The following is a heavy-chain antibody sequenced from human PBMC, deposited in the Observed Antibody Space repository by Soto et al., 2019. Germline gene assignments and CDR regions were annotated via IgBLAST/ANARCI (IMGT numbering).Heavy chain of an antibody. CDR2: INAGNGNT. D-gene: IGHD5-12*01. J-gene: IGHJ6*02. CDR3: AGESGLRRGYSGYDSIKSSENYYGMDV. CDR1: GYTFTSYA. V-gene: IGHV1-3*01. Sequence: QVQLVQSGAEVKKPGASVKVSCKASGYTFTSYAMHWVRQAPGQRLEWMGWINAGNGNTKYSQKFQGRVTITRDTSASTAYRELSSLRSEDTAVNYCAGESGLRRGYSGYDSIKSSENYYGMDVWGQGTTVTVSS.